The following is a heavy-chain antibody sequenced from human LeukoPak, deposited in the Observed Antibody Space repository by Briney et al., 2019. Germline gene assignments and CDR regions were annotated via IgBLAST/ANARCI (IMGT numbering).Heavy chain of an antibody. J-gene: IGHJ6*03. CDR2: ITWNGGST. CDR3: ARAGNPNYYYYYMDV. D-gene: IGHD1-14*01. Sequence: PGGSLRLSCAASGFTFSNAWMSWVRQAPGKGLEWVSGITWNGGSTGYADSVKGRFTISRDNAKNSLYLQMNSLRAEDTALYYCARAGNPNYYYYYMDVWGKGTTVTVSS. CDR1: GFTFSNAW. V-gene: IGHV3-20*04.